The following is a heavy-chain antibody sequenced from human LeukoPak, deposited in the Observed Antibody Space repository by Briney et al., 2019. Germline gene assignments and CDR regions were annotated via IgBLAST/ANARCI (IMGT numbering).Heavy chain of an antibody. CDR1: GYSFTNYW. CDR2: IFPGDSET. Sequence: GESLKISCKGSGYSFTNYWIGWVRQMPGKGLEWMGIIFPGDSETIYSPSFQGQVTISADKSLSTAYLQWTSLKASDSAMYYCATSESQTKFDFWGQGTLVTASS. J-gene: IGHJ4*02. CDR3: ATSESQTKFDF. V-gene: IGHV5-51*01. D-gene: IGHD1/OR15-1a*01.